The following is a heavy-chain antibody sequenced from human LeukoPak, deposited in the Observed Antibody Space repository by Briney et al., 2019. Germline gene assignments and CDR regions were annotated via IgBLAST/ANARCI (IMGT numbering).Heavy chain of an antibody. D-gene: IGHD6-19*01. CDR3: ARHVRKRGIAVAGTPGWFDP. V-gene: IGHV4-34*01. CDR2: INHSGST. CDR1: GGSFSGCY. J-gene: IGHJ5*02. Sequence: SETLSLTCAVYGGSFSGCYWNWIRQPPGKGLEWIGEINHSGSTNYNPSLKSRVTISVDTSKNQFSLKLSSVTAADTAVYYCARHVRKRGIAVAGTPGWFDPWGQGTLVTVSS.